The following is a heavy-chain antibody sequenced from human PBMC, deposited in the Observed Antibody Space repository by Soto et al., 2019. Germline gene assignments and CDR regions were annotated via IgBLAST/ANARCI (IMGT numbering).Heavy chain of an antibody. V-gene: IGHV1-69*01. CDR2: IIPIFGTA. J-gene: IGHJ6*02. CDR1: VGTFSSSA. CDR3: ARDRGYCSGGSCYSGVGSGMDV. Sequence: QVQLVQSGAAEKKPGCSVKVACKASVGTFSSSAIRCVRQAPGQGLEWMGGIIPIFGTANYARKVQGRVTITADEATSTAYLEVSSLRSEDTAVYYCARDRGYCSGGSCYSGVGSGMDVWGQGTTVTVSS. D-gene: IGHD2-15*01.